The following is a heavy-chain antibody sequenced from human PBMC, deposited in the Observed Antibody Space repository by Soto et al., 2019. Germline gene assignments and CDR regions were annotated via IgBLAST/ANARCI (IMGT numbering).Heavy chain of an antibody. CDR2: IIPIFGPA. CDR1: VVTGSNCA. Sequence: QVQLVQSGPEVRKPGSSVKFSCKDSVVTGSNCAISWLRQDPGQGLEWMGGIIPIFGPAVYARNFLGRVTITADESTSTAYMELSAVGFEDTAVYYCVSGSSWTKVESWGQGTLVTVSS. D-gene: IGHD2-15*01. CDR3: VSGSSWTKVES. J-gene: IGHJ4*02. V-gene: IGHV1-69*01.